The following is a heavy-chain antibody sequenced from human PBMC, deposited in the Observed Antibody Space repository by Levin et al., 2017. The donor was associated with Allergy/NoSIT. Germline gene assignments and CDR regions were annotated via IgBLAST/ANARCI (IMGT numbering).Heavy chain of an antibody. J-gene: IGHJ6*02. D-gene: IGHD1-14*01. CDR3: GRDRSIKNQDGDFWYYGMDV. V-gene: IGHV4-59*11. Sequence: GSLRLSCTVSGGSISGHHWSWIRQPPGKGLEWIGNIHYSGTTKYNPSLKSRVTISVDTSKNQFSLKLSSVTAADTAVYYCGRDRSIKNQDGDFWYYGMDVWGQGTTVSVSS. CDR1: GGSISGHH. CDR2: IHYSGTT.